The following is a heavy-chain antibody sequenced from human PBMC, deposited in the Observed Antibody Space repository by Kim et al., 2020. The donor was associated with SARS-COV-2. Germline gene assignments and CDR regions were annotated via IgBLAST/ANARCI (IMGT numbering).Heavy chain of an antibody. CDR1: GFTFSSYA. Sequence: GGSLRLSCAASGFTFSSYAMHWVRQAPGKGLEWVAVISYDGSNKYYADSVKGRFTISRDNSKNTLYLQMNSLRAEDTAVYYCARGSIQRGYYDSSGYCDYWGQGTMVTVSS. D-gene: IGHD3-22*01. J-gene: IGHJ4*02. V-gene: IGHV3-30*04. CDR3: ARGSIQRGYYDSSGYCDY. CDR2: ISYDGSNK.